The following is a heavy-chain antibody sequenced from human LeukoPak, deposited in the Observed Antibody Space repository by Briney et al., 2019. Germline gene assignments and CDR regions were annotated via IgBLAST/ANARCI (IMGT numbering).Heavy chain of an antibody. CDR1: GYTFTGYY. Sequence: GASVKVSCKASGYTFTGYYMHWVRQAPGQGLEWMGWINPNSGGTNYAQKFQGRVTMTRDTSISTAYMELSRLRSDDTAVYYCARAGQRGYSYAPAPLSDYWGQGTLVTVSS. V-gene: IGHV1-2*02. J-gene: IGHJ4*02. D-gene: IGHD5-18*01. CDR3: ARAGQRGYSYAPAPLSDY. CDR2: INPNSGGT.